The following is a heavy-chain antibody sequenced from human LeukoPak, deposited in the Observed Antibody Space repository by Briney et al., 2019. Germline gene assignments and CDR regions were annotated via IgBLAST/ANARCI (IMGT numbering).Heavy chain of an antibody. CDR3: TSRVVVPAAISDY. D-gene: IGHD2-2*01. J-gene: IGHJ4*02. Sequence: GGSLRLSCAASGFTFSRYWMSWVRQAPGKGLEWVANIKEDGSEKYYVDSVKGRFTISKDNSNNTLYLQMNSLRAEDTAVYYCTSRVVVPAAISDYWGQGTLVTVSS. CDR1: GFTFSRYW. CDR2: IKEDGSEK. V-gene: IGHV3-7*03.